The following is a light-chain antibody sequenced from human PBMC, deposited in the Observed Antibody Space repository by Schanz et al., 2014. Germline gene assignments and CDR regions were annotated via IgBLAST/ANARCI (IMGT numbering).Light chain of an antibody. Sequence: QSALTQPASVSGSPGQSITISCTGTSSDVGGYNYVSWYQQHPGKAPKLMIYDVSNRPSGVSNRFSGSKSGNTASLTISGLQAEDEADYYCQSYDSSLSGSGWVFGGGTKLTVL. J-gene: IGLJ3*02. CDR2: DVS. V-gene: IGLV2-14*01. CDR1: SSDVGGYNY. CDR3: QSYDSSLSGSGWV.